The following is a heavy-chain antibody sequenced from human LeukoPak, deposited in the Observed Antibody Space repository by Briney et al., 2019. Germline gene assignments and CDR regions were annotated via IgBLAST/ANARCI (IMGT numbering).Heavy chain of an antibody. D-gene: IGHD3-22*01. V-gene: IGHV3-53*04. J-gene: IGHJ4*02. CDR2: IYSGGST. CDR1: GFTVSSNS. CDR3: ARGDYDSSGYYPR. Sequence: GGSLRLSCAASGFTVSSNSMSWVRQAPGKGLEWVSIIYSGGSTYYADSVKGRLTISRHNSKNTLYLQMNSLRSEDTAVYYCARGDYDSSGYYPRWGQGTLVTVSS.